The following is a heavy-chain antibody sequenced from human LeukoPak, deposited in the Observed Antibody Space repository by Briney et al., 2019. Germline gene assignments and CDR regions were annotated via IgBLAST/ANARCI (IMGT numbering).Heavy chain of an antibody. V-gene: IGHV5-10-1*01. CDR3: ARLEYYDILTGYYLFDY. D-gene: IGHD3-9*01. CDR2: IDPSDSYT. Sequence: GESLRISCKGSGYGFTSYWISWVRQMPGKGLEWMGRIDPSDSYTNYSPSFQGHVTISADKSISTAYLQWSSLKASDTAMYYCARLEYYDILTGYYLFDYWGQGTLVTVSS. J-gene: IGHJ4*02. CDR1: GYGFTSYW.